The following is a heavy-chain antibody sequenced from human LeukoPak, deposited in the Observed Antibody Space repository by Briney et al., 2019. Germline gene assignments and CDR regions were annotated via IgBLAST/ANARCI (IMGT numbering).Heavy chain of an antibody. CDR2: MNPNSGNT. V-gene: IGHV1-8*01. D-gene: IGHD3-3*01. J-gene: IGHJ6*03. Sequence: VASVKVSCKASGYTFTSYDINWVRQATGQGLEWMGWMNPNSGNTGYAQKFQGRVTMTRNTSISTAYMELSSLRSEDTAVYYCARGLFWSGYSTPLYYYMDVWGEGTTVTVSS. CDR3: ARGLFWSGYSTPLYYYMDV. CDR1: GYTFTSYD.